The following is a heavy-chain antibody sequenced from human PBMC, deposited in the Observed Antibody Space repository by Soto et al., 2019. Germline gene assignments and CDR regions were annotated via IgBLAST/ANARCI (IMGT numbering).Heavy chain of an antibody. V-gene: IGHV4-4*02. D-gene: IGHD3-22*01. CDR3: ASLLAVDGPYYYDSSGYSLGY. CDR2: IYHSGST. CDR1: GVSISSSNW. J-gene: IGHJ4*02. Sequence: ETLSLTCSVSGVSISSSNWWSWVRQPPGKGLEWIGEIYHSGSTNYNPSLKSRVTISVDKSKNQFSLKLSSVTAADTAVYYCASLLAVDGPYYYDSSGYSLGYWGQGTLVTVYS.